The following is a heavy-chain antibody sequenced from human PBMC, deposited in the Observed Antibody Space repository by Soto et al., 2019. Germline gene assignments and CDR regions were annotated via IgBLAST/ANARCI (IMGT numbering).Heavy chain of an antibody. CDR1: GGSISSYY. D-gene: IGHD3-10*01. CDR3: ARHPHWLCGSGSHLRLSWFDS. CDR2: IYYSGST. J-gene: IGHJ5*01. Sequence: SETLSLTCTVSGGSISSYYWSWIRQPPGKGLEWIGYIYYSGSTNYNPSLKSRVTISVDTSKNQFSLKLSSVTAADTAVYYCARHPHWLCGSGSHLRLSWFDSWGQGTLVTVSS. V-gene: IGHV4-59*08.